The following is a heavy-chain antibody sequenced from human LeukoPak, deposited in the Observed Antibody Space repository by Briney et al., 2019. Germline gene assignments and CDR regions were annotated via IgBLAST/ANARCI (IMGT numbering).Heavy chain of an antibody. V-gene: IGHV4-34*01. CDR3: ARGPDAFDI. Sequence: SETRSLTCAVYGGSFSCYYWSWIGQPPGKWLEWIGEINHSGSTNYNPSLKSRVTISVDTSKNQFSLKLSSVTAADTAVYYCARGPDAFDIWGPRTMVTVSS. CDR1: GGSFSCYY. CDR2: INHSGST. J-gene: IGHJ3*02.